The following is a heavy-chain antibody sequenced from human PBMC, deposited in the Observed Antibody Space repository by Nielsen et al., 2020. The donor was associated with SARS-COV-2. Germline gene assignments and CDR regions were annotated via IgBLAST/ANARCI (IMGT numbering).Heavy chain of an antibody. V-gene: IGHV4-39*07. CDR2: IYYSGST. J-gene: IGHJ3*02. CDR3: ARDAFDI. CDR1: GGSFSFYY. Sequence: GSLRLSCAVYGGSFSFYYWGWIRQPPGKGLEWIGSIYYSGSTYYNPSLKSRVTISVDTSKNQFSLKLSSVTAADTAVYYCARDAFDIWGQGTMVTVSS.